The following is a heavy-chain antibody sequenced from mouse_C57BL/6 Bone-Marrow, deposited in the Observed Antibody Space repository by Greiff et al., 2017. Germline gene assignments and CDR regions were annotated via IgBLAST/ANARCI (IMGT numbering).Heavy chain of an antibody. J-gene: IGHJ4*01. CDR2: IYPRSGNT. CDR1: GYTFTSYG. D-gene: IGHD2-2*01. V-gene: IGHV1-81*01. Sequence: QVQLKQSGAELARPGASVKLSCKASGYTFTSYGISWVKQRTGQGLEWIGEIYPRSGNTYYNEKFKGKATLTADKSSSTAYMELRSLTSEDSAVYFCARGHPLGLPSYYAMDYWGQGTSVTVSS. CDR3: ARGHPLGLPSYYAMDY.